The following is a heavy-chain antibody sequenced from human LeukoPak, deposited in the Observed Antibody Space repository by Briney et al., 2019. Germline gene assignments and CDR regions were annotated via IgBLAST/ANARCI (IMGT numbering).Heavy chain of an antibody. CDR2: IYTSGST. J-gene: IGHJ5*02. V-gene: IGHV4-61*02. D-gene: IGHD4-23*01. CDR1: GGSISSGSYY. Sequence: SETLSLTCTVSGGSISSGSYYWSWIRQPARKGLEWIGRIYTSGSTNYNPSLKSRVTISVDTSKNQFSLKLSSVTAADTAVYYCARDQRSGGNVNWFDPWGQGTLVTVSS. CDR3: ARDQRSGGNVNWFDP.